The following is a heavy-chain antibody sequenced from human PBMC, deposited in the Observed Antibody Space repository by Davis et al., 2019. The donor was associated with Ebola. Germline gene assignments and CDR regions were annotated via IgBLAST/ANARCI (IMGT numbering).Heavy chain of an antibody. D-gene: IGHD1/OR15-1a*01. Sequence: GESLKISCAASGFTFSDYYMSWIRQAPGKGLEWVANMNQDGSSKNYVDSVKGRFTISRDNAENSLFLQMNSLRTEDTAVYYCVTENWYRFESWGQGTLVTVSS. CDR1: GFTFSDYY. CDR2: MNQDGSSK. CDR3: VTENWYRFES. J-gene: IGHJ4*02. V-gene: IGHV3-7*03.